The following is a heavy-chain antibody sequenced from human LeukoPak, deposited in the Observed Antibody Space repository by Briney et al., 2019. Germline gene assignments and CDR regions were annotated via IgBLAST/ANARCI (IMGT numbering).Heavy chain of an antibody. V-gene: IGHV4-59*01. CDR2: IYYSGST. Sequence: SETLSLTCTVSGGSISSYYWSWIRQPPGKGLEWIGYIYYSGSTNYNPSLKGRVTISVDTSKNQFSLKLSSVTAADTAVYYCASLKGYALWFDPWGQGTLVTVSS. CDR1: GGSISSYY. J-gene: IGHJ5*02. CDR3: ASLKGYALWFDP. D-gene: IGHD5-12*01.